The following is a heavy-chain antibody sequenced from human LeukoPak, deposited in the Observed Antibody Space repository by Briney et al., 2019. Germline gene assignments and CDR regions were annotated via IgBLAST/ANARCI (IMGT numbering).Heavy chain of an antibody. CDR2: ISWNSGSI. Sequence: GRSLRLSCGASGFTFDDYAMHRVRQAPGKGLEWVSGISWNSGSIGYVDSVKGRFTISRDNAKNSLYLQMNSLRAEDTALYYCAKANWKYVSGYFDLWGRGTLVTISS. V-gene: IGHV3-9*01. D-gene: IGHD1-7*01. CDR1: GFTFDDYA. J-gene: IGHJ2*01. CDR3: AKANWKYVSGYFDL.